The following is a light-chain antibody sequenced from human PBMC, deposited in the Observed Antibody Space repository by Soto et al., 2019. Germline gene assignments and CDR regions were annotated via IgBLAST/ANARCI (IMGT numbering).Light chain of an antibody. V-gene: IGLV2-8*01. CDR2: AVN. J-gene: IGLJ1*01. Sequence: QSALTQPPSASGSPGQSVTISCSGISFDVDDRYISWYQQRPGRAPKLMIYAVNQRPSGVPDRFSGSKSGNTASLIISGLQAEDEADYYCSSFRSGTTVYVFGTGTKLTVL. CDR3: SSFRSGTTVYV. CDR1: SFDVDDRY.